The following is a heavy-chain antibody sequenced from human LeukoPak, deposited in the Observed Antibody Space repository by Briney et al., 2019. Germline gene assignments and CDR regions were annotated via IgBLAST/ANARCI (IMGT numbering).Heavy chain of an antibody. CDR1: GGSISSGDYY. J-gene: IGHJ6*02. CDR2: IHYSGRP. V-gene: IGHV4-61*08. Sequence: PSQTLSLTCTVSGGSISSGDYYWSWIRQPPGKGLEWIGQIHYSGRPDYNPSLKSRVTISVDTSKNQLSLKVTSVTGADTAVYYCARFGVDYDMDVWGQGTTVTVSS. D-gene: IGHD3-16*01. CDR3: ARFGVDYDMDV.